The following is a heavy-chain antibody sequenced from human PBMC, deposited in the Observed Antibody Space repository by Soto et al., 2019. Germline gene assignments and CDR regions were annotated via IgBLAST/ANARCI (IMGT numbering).Heavy chain of an antibody. D-gene: IGHD2-15*01. J-gene: IGHJ6*02. V-gene: IGHV3-30*18. CDR2: ISNDGSNK. CDR1: GFTFNNYG. CDR3: TKDGRFDSDGSLYYYYYGMDV. Sequence: PGGSLRLSCAASGFTFNNYGMNWVRQAPGKGLEWVAIISNDGSNKYYIESVRGRFTISRDNSKNMLFLQMNSLRVEDTAVYFCTKDGRFDSDGSLYYYYYGMDVWGQGTTVTVSS.